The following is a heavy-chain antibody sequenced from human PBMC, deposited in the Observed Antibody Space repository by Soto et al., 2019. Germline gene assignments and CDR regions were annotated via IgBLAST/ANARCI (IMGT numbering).Heavy chain of an antibody. CDR1: GYTFTSYY. J-gene: IGHJ5*02. CDR2: INPSGGST. D-gene: IGHD5-12*01. V-gene: IGHV1-46*01. CDR3: AKGPDSGYDYSWFDP. Sequence: GASVKVSCKASGYTFTSYYMHWVRQAPGQGLEWMGIINPSGGSTSYAQKFQGRVTMTRDTSTSTVYMELSSLRSEDTAVYYCAKGPDSGYDYSWFDPWGQGTLVTVSS.